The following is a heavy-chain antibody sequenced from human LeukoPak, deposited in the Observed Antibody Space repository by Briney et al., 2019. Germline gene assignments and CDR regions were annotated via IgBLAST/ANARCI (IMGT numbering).Heavy chain of an antibody. V-gene: IGHV4-39*07. CDR3: ATGGSIAARTLFDP. Sequence: SETLSLTCTVSGASIRSSRYYWGWIRQPPGKGLEWIGSIYYSGSTYYNPSLKSRVTISVDTSKNQFSLKLSSVTAADTAVYYCATGGSIAARTLFDPWGQGTLVTVSS. CDR1: GASIRSSRYY. J-gene: IGHJ5*02. D-gene: IGHD6-6*01. CDR2: IYYSGST.